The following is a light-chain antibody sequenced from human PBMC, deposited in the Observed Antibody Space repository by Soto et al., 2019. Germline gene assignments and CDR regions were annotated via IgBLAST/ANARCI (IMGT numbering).Light chain of an antibody. CDR1: SSDIGRFNY. CDR2: EVS. J-gene: IGLJ3*02. Sequence: QSALTQPASVSGSPGQSITISCTGTSSDIGRFNYVSWYQQHPGKVPKLMIYEVSNRPSAVSNRFSGSKSGNTASLTISGLQAEDEADYYSSSHTLSNTQVFGGGTKLTVL. V-gene: IGLV2-14*01. CDR3: SSHTLSNTQV.